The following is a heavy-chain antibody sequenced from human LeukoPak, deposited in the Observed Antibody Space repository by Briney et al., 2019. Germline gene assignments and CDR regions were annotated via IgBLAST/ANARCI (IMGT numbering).Heavy chain of an antibody. V-gene: IGHV1-18*01. CDR1: GYSFSGRG. Sequence: ASVTVSCKASGYSFSGRGITWVRQAPGQGLEWMGWISAYNGNTKYAQNLQGRVTMTTDISTSTAYMELRSLRSDDTAVYYCARPGADCGSAGCYTYPYYGLDVWGQGTTVTVSS. CDR3: ARPGADCGSAGCYTYPYYGLDV. J-gene: IGHJ6*02. D-gene: IGHD2-2*02. CDR2: ISAYNGNT.